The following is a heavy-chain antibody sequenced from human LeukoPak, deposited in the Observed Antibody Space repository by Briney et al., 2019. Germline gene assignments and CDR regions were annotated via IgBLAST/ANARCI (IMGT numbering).Heavy chain of an antibody. J-gene: IGHJ6*02. Sequence: SQTLSLTCAVSGGSLSSGGYSWSWIRQPPGKGLEWIGYISYNGSTNYNPSLESRVTISVDTSKNQFSLKLKSVTAADTAVYYCAKAGGGSVYYYGVDVWGQGTTVTVSS. CDR2: ISYNGST. D-gene: IGHD3-10*01. CDR3: AKAGGGSVYYYGVDV. CDR1: GGSLSSGGYS. V-gene: IGHV4-61*08.